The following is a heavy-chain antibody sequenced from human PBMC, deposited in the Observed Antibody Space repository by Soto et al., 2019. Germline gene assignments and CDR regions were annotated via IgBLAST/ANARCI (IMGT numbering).Heavy chain of an antibody. D-gene: IGHD6-19*01. V-gene: IGHV1-3*05. CDR1: GYTFTTYA. CDR3: ARESGSSGWYHYDY. Sequence: QVPLVQSGAEEKKPGASVKVSCKASGYTFTTYAIHWVRQAPGQSLEWMGWIHAGNGNTKYSQNFQGRVTITRDTSASTAYMELSSLRSEDTAVYYCARESGSSGWYHYDYWGQGTLATVSS. J-gene: IGHJ4*02. CDR2: IHAGNGNT.